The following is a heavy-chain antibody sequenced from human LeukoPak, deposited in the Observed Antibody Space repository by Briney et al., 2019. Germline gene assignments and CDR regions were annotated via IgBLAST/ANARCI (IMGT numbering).Heavy chain of an antibody. V-gene: IGHV3-21*01. CDR3: ARGGCSGGSCYPS. J-gene: IGHJ5*02. Sequence: PGGSLRLSCAASGLTYSSYSMNWVRQAPGKGLEWVSSISSSSSYIYYADSVKGRFTISRDNAKNSLYLQMNSLRAEDTAVYYCARGGCSGGSCYPSWGQGTLVTVSS. D-gene: IGHD2-15*01. CDR1: GLTYSSYS. CDR2: ISSSSSYI.